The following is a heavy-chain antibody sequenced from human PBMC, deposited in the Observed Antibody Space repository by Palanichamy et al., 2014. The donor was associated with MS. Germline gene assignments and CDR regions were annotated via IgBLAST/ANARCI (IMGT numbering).Heavy chain of an antibody. Sequence: QLQLLESGPGLVKPSETLSLTCTVSGGSISSTSYYWGWIRQPPGKGLEWIGTVYYTGSTEHNPSLKSRVTISVDRSRNQFSLKLSSVTAADTAVYYCAIESRIAMAGVGDSYWGQGTLVTVSS. CDR2: VYYTGST. J-gene: IGHJ4*02. V-gene: IGHV4-39*01. CDR1: GGSISSTSYY. CDR3: AIESRIAMAGVGDSY. D-gene: IGHD6-19*01.